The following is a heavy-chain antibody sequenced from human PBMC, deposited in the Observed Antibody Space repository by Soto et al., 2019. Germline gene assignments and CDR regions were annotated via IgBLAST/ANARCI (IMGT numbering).Heavy chain of an antibody. CDR1: GYTLTELS. CDR3: ATTGYSYGLYYFED. D-gene: IGHD5-18*01. V-gene: IGHV1-24*01. Sequence: ASVKVSCKVSGYTLTELSMHWVRQAPGKGLEWMGGFDPEDGETIYAQKFQGRVTMTEETSTDTAYMELSSLRSEDTAVYYCATTGYSYGLYYFEDCGQGTLVTVSS. CDR2: FDPEDGET. J-gene: IGHJ4*02.